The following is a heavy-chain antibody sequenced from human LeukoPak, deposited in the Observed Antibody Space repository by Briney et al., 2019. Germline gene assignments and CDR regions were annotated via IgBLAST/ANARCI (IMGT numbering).Heavy chain of an antibody. Sequence: GGSLRLSCAASGFTFSNYGMHWVRQAPGKGLEWVAVISYDGRNKYYADSVKGRFTISRDNSKNTLYLQMNSLRAEDTAVYYCARETPPYYYDSSGYRIPVYWGQGTLVTVSS. V-gene: IGHV3-30*03. CDR3: ARETPPYYYDSSGYRIPVY. J-gene: IGHJ4*02. CDR2: ISYDGRNK. D-gene: IGHD3-22*01. CDR1: GFTFSNYG.